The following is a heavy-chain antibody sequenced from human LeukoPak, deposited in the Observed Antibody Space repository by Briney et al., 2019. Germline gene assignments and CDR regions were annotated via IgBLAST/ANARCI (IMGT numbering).Heavy chain of an antibody. CDR1: GYTFTSYG. J-gene: IGHJ3*02. CDR2: ISAYNGNT. CDR3: ARESAPGSLWFGPDAFDI. Sequence: GASVKVSCKASGYTFTSYGISWVRQAPGQGLEWMGWISAYNGNTNYAQKLQGRVTMTTDTSTSTAYMELRSLRSEDTAVYYCARESAPGSLWFGPDAFDIWGQGTMVTVSS. V-gene: IGHV1-18*01. D-gene: IGHD3-10*01.